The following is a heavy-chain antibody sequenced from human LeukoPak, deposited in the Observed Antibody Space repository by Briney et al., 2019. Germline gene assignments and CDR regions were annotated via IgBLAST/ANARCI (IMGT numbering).Heavy chain of an antibody. Sequence: ASVKVSCKASGYTFTGYYIHWVRQAPGQGLEWMGWINPISGGTNYTEKFQGRVTTTRDTSINTAYMEVTRLTSDDTAVYYCAREDGSFDYWGQGTLVIVSS. J-gene: IGHJ4*02. CDR1: GYTFTGYY. CDR3: AREDGSFDY. CDR2: INPISGGT. V-gene: IGHV1-2*02. D-gene: IGHD5-24*01.